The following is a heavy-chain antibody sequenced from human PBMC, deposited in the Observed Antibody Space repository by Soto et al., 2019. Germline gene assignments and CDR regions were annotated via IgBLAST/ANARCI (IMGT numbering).Heavy chain of an antibody. CDR3: ARVVRGWHTPFDS. Sequence: KTSETLSLTCAAYGGPFNGYYWSWIRQPPGKGLEWIGEINHSGSGNYNPSLKSRVTISLDTSKNQFSLKLDSVTAADTAVYYCARVVRGWHTPFDSWGQATLVTVSS. V-gene: IGHV4-34*01. CDR2: INHSGSG. CDR1: GGPFNGYY. J-gene: IGHJ4*02. D-gene: IGHD2-21*01.